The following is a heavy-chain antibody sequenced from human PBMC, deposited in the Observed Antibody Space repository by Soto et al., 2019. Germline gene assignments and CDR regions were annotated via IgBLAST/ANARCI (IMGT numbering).Heavy chain of an antibody. V-gene: IGHV3-30*18. CDR1: GFTFSSYG. Sequence: GGSLRLSCAASGFTFSSYGMHWVRQAPGKGLEWVAVISYDGSNKYYADSVKGRFTISRDNSKNTLYLQMNSLRAEDTAVYYCAKDLGSCWYYYYYYYGMDVWGQGTTVTVSS. J-gene: IGHJ6*02. CDR2: ISYDGSNK. D-gene: IGHD6-13*01. CDR3: AKDLGSCWYYYYYYYGMDV.